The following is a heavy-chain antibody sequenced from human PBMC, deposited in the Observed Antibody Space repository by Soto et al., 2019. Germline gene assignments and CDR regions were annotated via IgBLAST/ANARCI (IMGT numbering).Heavy chain of an antibody. J-gene: IGHJ4*02. CDR2: IHSIGST. CDR1: GDSISSYA. V-gene: IGHV4-59*01. Sequence: PLETLSLTCTVSGDSISSYALSWIRQPPGKGLEWIGSIHSIGSTNYNPSLRSRVTISVDTSKSHFSLKLSSLTAADTAVYYCARPRAPTMTAILFASWGQGPRVPVSS. CDR3: ARPRAPTMTAILFAS. D-gene: IGHD2-21*02.